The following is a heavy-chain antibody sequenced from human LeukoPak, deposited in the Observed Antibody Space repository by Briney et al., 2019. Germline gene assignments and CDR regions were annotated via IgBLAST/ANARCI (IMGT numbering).Heavy chain of an antibody. CDR2: IKQDGSEK. CDR3: ARLEYSSSWYGGELDY. Sequence: GGSLRLSCAASGFTFSSYWMSWVRQAPGKGLEWVANIKQDGSEKYYVDSVKGRFTISRDNAKNSLYLQMNSLRAEDTAVYYCARLEYSSSWYGGELDYWGQATLVTVSS. V-gene: IGHV3-7*01. J-gene: IGHJ4*02. CDR1: GFTFSSYW. D-gene: IGHD6-13*01.